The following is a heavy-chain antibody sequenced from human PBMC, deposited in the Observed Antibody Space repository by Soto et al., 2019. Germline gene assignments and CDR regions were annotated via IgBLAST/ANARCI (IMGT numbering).Heavy chain of an antibody. Sequence: QVQLVQSGAEVKKPGSSVKVSCKASGGTFSSYAISWVRQAPGQGLEWMGGIIPIFGTANYAQKFQGRVTITADESASTAYMERSSLRSEDTAVYYCARDQIDPFYYYYDGMDVWGQGTTVAVSS. J-gene: IGHJ6*02. CDR3: ARDQIDPFYYYYDGMDV. CDR2: IIPIFGTA. CDR1: GGTFSSYA. V-gene: IGHV1-69*01.